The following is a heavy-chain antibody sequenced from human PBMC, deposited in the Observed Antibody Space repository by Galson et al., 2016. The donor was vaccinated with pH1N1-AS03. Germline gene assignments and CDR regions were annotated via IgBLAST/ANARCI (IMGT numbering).Heavy chain of an antibody. V-gene: IGHV4-4*07. CDR2: IYSSGAT. D-gene: IGHD6-6*01. CDR3: ARCGVSSSIDY. Sequence: ETLSLTCTISGGSITNHYWSWLRQPAGEGVEWIGRIYSSGATYCNPALKSRVTMSVDTSKNQFSLKLTSVTAADTAVYYCARCGVSSSIDYWGQGTLVTVPS. CDR1: GGSITNHY. J-gene: IGHJ4*02.